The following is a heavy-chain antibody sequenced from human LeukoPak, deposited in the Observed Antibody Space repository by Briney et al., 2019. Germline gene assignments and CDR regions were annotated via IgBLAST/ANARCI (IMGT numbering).Heavy chain of an antibody. V-gene: IGHV1-46*01. Sequence: RASVKVSCKASGYTFTSYCMHWVRQAPGQGLEWMGIINPSGGSTSYAQKFQGRVTMTRDTSTSTGYMELSSLRSEDTAVYYCAREGAAYDFWSGYSGYYYYYMDVWGKGTTVTVSS. CDR3: AREGAAYDFWSGYSGYYYYYMDV. CDR2: INPSGGST. J-gene: IGHJ6*03. CDR1: GYTFTSYC. D-gene: IGHD3-3*01.